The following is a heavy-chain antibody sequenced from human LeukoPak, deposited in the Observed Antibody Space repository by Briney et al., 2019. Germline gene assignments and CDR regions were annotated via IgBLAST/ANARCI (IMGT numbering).Heavy chain of an antibody. CDR2: ISYDGSNK. CDR1: GFTFSSYA. V-gene: IGHV3-30*01. D-gene: IGHD5-24*01. Sequence: GGSLRLSCAASGFTFSSYAMHWVRQAPGKGLEWVAVISYDGSNKYYADSVKGRFTISRDNSKNTLYLQMNSLRAEDTAVYYCARDGGPVEMATIRFYFDYWGQGTLVTVSS. J-gene: IGHJ4*02. CDR3: ARDGGPVEMATIRFYFDY.